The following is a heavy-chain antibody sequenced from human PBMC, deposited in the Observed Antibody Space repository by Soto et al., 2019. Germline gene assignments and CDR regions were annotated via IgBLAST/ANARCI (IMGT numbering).Heavy chain of an antibody. J-gene: IGHJ5*02. CDR1: GGTFSSYT. V-gene: IGHV1-69*08. CDR3: ARDNPIRYCSGGSCYKNWFDP. D-gene: IGHD2-15*01. CDR2: IIPILGIA. Sequence: QVQLVQSGAEVKKPGSSVKVSCKASGGTFSSYTISWVRQAPGQGLEWMGRIIPILGIANYAQKFQGRVTITADKPTSTASMELSSLRSEDRAVYYCARDNPIRYCSGGSCYKNWFDPWGQGTLVTVSS.